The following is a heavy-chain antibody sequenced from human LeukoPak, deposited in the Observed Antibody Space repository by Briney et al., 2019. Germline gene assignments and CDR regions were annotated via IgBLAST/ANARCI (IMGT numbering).Heavy chain of an antibody. CDR3: ARGDLYGDYVILN. Sequence: GRSLRLSCAASGFTFSNYGMHCGRQAPGKGLEWVAGISEDGINRYYADYAKVRFTISRDNSKNTLYVQMNSLRGEDTAVYYCARGDLYGDYVILNWGQGTLVTVSS. V-gene: IGHV3-30*03. CDR2: ISEDGINR. D-gene: IGHD4-17*01. J-gene: IGHJ4*02. CDR1: GFTFSNYG.